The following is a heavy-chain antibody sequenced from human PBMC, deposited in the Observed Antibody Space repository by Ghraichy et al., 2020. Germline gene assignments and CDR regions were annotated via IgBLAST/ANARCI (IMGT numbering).Heavy chain of an antibody. D-gene: IGHD2-15*01. CDR3: ARDLAVVVVAANNYYGMDV. Sequence: SVKVSCKASGGTFSSYAISWVRQAPGQGLEWMGGIIPIFGTANYAQKFQGRVTITADESTSTAYMELSSLRSEDTAVYYCARDLAVVVVAANNYYGMDVWGQGTTVTVSS. CDR1: GGTFSSYA. V-gene: IGHV1-69*13. CDR2: IIPIFGTA. J-gene: IGHJ6*02.